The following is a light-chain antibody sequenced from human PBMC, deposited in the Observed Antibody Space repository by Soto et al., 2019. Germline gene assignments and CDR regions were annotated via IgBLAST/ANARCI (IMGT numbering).Light chain of an antibody. CDR1: QGIRND. J-gene: IGKJ1*01. CDR3: LQDYSYPLT. CDR2: AAS. Sequence: AIQMTQSPYSLSASVGDRVTITCRASQGIRNDLGWYQQKPGKAPKLLIYAASSLQSGVPSRFSGSGSGTDFTLAIDNLQPEDFATYYCLQDYSYPLTFGQGTKVEIK. V-gene: IGKV1-6*01.